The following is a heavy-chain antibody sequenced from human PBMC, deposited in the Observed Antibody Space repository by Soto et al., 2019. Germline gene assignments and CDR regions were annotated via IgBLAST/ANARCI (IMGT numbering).Heavy chain of an antibody. CDR3: AKDRYDSSTPYYFDY. CDR2: ISYDGSNK. CDR1: GFTFSSYG. J-gene: IGHJ4*02. D-gene: IGHD3-22*01. Sequence: QVQLVESGGGVVQPGRSLRLSCAASGFTFSSYGMHWVRQAPGKGLEWVAVISYDGSNKYYADSVKGRFTISRDNSQNTLYLQMNSLRAEDTAVYSCAKDRYDSSTPYYFDYWGQGTLVTVSS. V-gene: IGHV3-30*18.